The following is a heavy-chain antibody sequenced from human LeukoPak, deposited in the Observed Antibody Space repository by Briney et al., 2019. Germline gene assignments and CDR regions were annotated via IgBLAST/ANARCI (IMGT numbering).Heavy chain of an antibody. CDR2: IYSGGST. CDR3: ATGVDTAMVTSDY. Sequence: GGSLRLSCAASGFTVSSNYMSWVRQAPGKGLEWVPVIYSGGSTYYADSVKGRFTISRDNSKNTLYLQMNSLRAGDTAVYYCATGVDTAMVTSDYWGQGTLVTVSS. J-gene: IGHJ4*02. V-gene: IGHV3-53*01. D-gene: IGHD5-18*01. CDR1: GFTVSSNY.